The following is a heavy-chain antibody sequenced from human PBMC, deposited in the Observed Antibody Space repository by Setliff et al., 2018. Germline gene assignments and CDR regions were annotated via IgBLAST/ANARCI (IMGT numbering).Heavy chain of an antibody. J-gene: IGHJ5*02. Sequence: PGGSLRLSCAASGLTFSSYWMTWVRQAPGKGLEWLANIKQDGSEIYSVDSVKGRFSISRDNAKDSLYLQMNSLRAEDTAMYYCARWGSLGSWGQGTLVTVSS. CDR2: IKQDGSEI. D-gene: IGHD3-10*01. CDR1: GLTFSSYW. CDR3: ARWGSLGS. V-gene: IGHV3-7*03.